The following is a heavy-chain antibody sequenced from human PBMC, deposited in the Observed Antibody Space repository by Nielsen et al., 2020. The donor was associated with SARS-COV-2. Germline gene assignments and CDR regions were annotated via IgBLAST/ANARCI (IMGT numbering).Heavy chain of an antibody. Sequence: WIRQPPGKGLEWIGHIYYSGTTYYNPSLKSRLLISVDTSKNQFSLKLSSVTAADTAVYYCARGGKSRYFDYWGQGTLVTVSS. V-gene: IGHV4-30-4*01. CDR2: IYYSGTT. CDR3: ARGGKSRYFDY. J-gene: IGHJ4*02.